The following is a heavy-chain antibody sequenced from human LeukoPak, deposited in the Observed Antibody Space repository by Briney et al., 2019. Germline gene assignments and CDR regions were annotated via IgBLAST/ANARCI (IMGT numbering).Heavy chain of an antibody. CDR2: IISSSSYI. CDR1: GFTFSSYS. J-gene: IGHJ4*02. V-gene: IGHV3-21*01. D-gene: IGHD3-10*01. CDR3: ARENPPYYGSGSYYWFY. Sequence: GGSLRLSCAASGFTFSSYSMNWVRQAPGKGLEWVSSIISSSSYIYYADSVKGRFTISRDNAKNSLYLQMNSLRAEDTAVYYCARENPPYYGSGSYYWFYWGQGTLVTVSS.